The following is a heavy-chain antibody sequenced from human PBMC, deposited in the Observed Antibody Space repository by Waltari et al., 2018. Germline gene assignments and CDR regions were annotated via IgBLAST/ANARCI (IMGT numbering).Heavy chain of an antibody. CDR2: INQDVNVL. CDR3: ARVPFPWYLDY. V-gene: IGHV3-7*01. CDR1: GFTFSNYC. J-gene: IGHJ4*02. Sequence: EVQVVEYGGGLVQPGGSLRLSCAATGFTFSNYCMIWVRRAPGKGLEWVDNINQDVNVLHYVVSVRGRFTISRDNAKNSMFLQMNSLRAEDTAVYYCARVPFPWYLDYWGQGTLVTVSS.